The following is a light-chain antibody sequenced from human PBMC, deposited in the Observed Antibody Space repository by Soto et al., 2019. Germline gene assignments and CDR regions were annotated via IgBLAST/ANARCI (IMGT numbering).Light chain of an antibody. Sequence: DIQMTKSPSTLSASVGERVTITCRASQSISSWLAWYQQKPGKAPKLLIYDASSLESGVPSRFSGSGSGTEFTLTISSLQPDDFATYYCQQYNSYSQTFGQGTKVDIK. CDR1: QSISSW. CDR3: QQYNSYSQT. V-gene: IGKV1-5*01. J-gene: IGKJ1*01. CDR2: DAS.